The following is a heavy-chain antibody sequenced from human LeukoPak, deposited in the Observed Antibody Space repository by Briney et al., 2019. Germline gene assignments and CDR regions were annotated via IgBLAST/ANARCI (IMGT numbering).Heavy chain of an antibody. CDR2: ISRNSGSI. Sequence: GRSLRLSCAASGFTFDDYAMHWVRQAPGKGLEWVSGISRNSGSIGYADSVKGRFTISRDNSKNTLYLQMNSLRAEDTAVYYCAKDLCGGDCYSAFDIWGQGTMVTVSS. V-gene: IGHV3-9*01. D-gene: IGHD2-21*02. CDR1: GFTFDDYA. CDR3: AKDLCGGDCYSAFDI. J-gene: IGHJ3*02.